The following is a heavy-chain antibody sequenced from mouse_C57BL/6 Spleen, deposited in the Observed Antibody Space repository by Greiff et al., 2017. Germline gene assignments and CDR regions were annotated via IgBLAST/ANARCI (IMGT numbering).Heavy chain of an antibody. V-gene: IGHV1-54*01. CDR2: INPGSGGT. CDR3: ARGEDYYDAMDY. CDR1: GYAFTNYL. J-gene: IGHJ4*01. Sequence: VQLQQSGAELVRPGTSVKVSCKASGYAFTNYLIEWVKQRPGPGLEWIGVINPGSGGTNYNEKFKGKATLTADKSSSTAYMQLSSLTSEDSAVYFCARGEDYYDAMDYWGQGTSVTVSS. D-gene: IGHD2-4*01.